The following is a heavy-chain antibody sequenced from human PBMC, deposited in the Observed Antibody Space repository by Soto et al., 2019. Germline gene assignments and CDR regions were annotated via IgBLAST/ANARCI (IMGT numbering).Heavy chain of an antibody. J-gene: IGHJ6*03. CDR3: AKLPYFDWLRADYYYYYMDV. V-gene: IGHV3-23*01. D-gene: IGHD3-9*01. CDR2: ISGSGGST. CDR1: GFTFSSYA. Sequence: GGSLRLSCAASGFTFSSYAMSWVRQAPGKGLEWVSAISGSGGSTYYADSVKGRFTISRDNSKNTLYLQMNSLRAEDTAVYYCAKLPYFDWLRADYYYYYMDVWGKGTTVTVSS.